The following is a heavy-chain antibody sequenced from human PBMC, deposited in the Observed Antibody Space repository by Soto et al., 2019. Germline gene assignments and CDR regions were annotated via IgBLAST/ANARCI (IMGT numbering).Heavy chain of an antibody. V-gene: IGHV1-58*01. CDR2: IVVGSGNT. D-gene: IGHD6-6*01. CDR3: AGSSSRVDYYYYYGMDV. CDR1: GFTFTSSA. J-gene: IGHJ6*02. Sequence: RASVKVSCKASGFTFTSSAAQWVRQARGQRLEWIGWIVVGSGNTNYAQKFQERVTITRDMSTSTAYMELSSLRSEDTAVYYCAGSSSRVDYYYYYGMDVWGQGTTVTVSS.